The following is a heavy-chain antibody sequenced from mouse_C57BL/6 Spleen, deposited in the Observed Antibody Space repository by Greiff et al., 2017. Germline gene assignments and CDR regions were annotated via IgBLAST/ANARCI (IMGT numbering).Heavy chain of an antibody. CDR2: INPNNGGT. CDR1: GYTFTDYN. J-gene: IGHJ2*01. CDR3: ARCYYYGISYEDYFDY. V-gene: IGHV1-22*01. D-gene: IGHD1-1*01. Sequence: EVQLQQSGPELVKPGASVKMSCKASGYTFTDYNMHWVKQSHGKSLEWIGYINPNNGGTSYNQKFKGKATLTVNKSSSTAYMELRSLTSEDSAVYYCARCYYYGISYEDYFDYWGQGTTLTVSS.